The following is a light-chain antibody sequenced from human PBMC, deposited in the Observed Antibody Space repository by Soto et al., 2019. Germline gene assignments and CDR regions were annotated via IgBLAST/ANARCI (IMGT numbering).Light chain of an antibody. Sequence: QSVLTQPASVSGSPGQSITISCTGTSSDVGGYNYVSWYQQHPGKAPKLIIYEVSNRPSGVSNRFSGSKAGNTASLTISGHPAEDAADYYCSSYTSSSTVVFGGGTKLTVL. V-gene: IGLV2-14*01. CDR2: EVS. CDR3: SSYTSSSTVV. J-gene: IGLJ2*01. CDR1: SSDVGGYNY.